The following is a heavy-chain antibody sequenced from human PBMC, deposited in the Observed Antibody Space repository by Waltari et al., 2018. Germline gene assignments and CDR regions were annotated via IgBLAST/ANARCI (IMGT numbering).Heavy chain of an antibody. V-gene: IGHV3-23*01. CDR3: AKDMTRYSSSSDFDH. CDR2: INDNGEST. D-gene: IGHD6-6*01. Sequence: EVQLLESGGGFVQPGGSLTLSCAASGFTFKNYAMSWVRQGPGKGLEWVSGINDNGESTYYADFVKGRITISRDNSKNTLYLRMHSLRAEDTALYYCAKDMTRYSSSSDFDHWGQGTLVTVSS. CDR1: GFTFKNYA. J-gene: IGHJ4*02.